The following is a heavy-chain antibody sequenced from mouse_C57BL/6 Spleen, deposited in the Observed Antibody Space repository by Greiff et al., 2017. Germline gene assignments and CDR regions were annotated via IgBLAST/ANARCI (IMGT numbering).Heavy chain of an antibody. J-gene: IGHJ2*01. Sequence: EVQLVESGGDLVKPGGSLKLSCAASGFTFSSYGMSWVRQTPDKRLEWVATISSGGSYTYYPDSVKGRFTISRDNAKNTLYLQMSSLKSEDTAMYYGARGGEGGYFDYWGQGTTLTVSS. CDR1: GFTFSSYG. CDR2: ISSGGSYT. CDR3: ARGGEGGYFDY. V-gene: IGHV5-6*01.